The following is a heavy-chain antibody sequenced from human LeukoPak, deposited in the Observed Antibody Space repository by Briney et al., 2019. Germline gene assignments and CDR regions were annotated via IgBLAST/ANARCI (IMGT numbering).Heavy chain of an antibody. Sequence: GRSLRLSCAAPGFTFDDYAMHWVRQAPGKGLEWVSGISWNSGNIGYADSVKGRFTVSRDNAKNSLYLQMNSLRAEGTALYYCARGYSGSYYVSDYWGQGTLVTVSS. CDR2: ISWNSGNI. CDR3: ARGYSGSYYVSDY. CDR1: GFTFDDYA. J-gene: IGHJ4*02. D-gene: IGHD1-26*01. V-gene: IGHV3-9*01.